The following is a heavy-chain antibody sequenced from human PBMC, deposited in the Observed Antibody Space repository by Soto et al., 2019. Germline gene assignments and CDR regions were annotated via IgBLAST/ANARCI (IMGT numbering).Heavy chain of an antibody. V-gene: IGHV1-18*01. Sequence: QVQLVQSGDEVRKPGSSVKVSCKASGYIFVNYGIAWVRQAPGQGLAWLGCISSYSGYTHYAGNGPGRLTMTTDPTSSRGYFDIESLTSSDTAVYYCAMVDNCVTPTTRDVWGQGTTVTV. D-gene: IGHD5-12*01. CDR2: ISSYSGYT. CDR1: GYIFVNYG. J-gene: IGHJ6*02. CDR3: AMVDNCVTPTTRDV.